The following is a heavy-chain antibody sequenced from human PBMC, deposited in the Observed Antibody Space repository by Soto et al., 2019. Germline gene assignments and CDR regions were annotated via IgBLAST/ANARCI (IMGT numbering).Heavy chain of an antibody. CDR1: GFTFSSYA. CDR3: ARDRDYYYGSGSYPHFDY. J-gene: IGHJ4*02. Sequence: GGSLRLSCAASGFTFSSYAMHWVRQAPGKGLEWVAVISYDGSNKYYADSVKGRFTISRDNSKNTLYLQMNSLRAEDTAVYYCARDRDYYYGSGSYPHFDYWGQGTLVTVSS. V-gene: IGHV3-30-3*01. CDR2: ISYDGSNK. D-gene: IGHD3-10*01.